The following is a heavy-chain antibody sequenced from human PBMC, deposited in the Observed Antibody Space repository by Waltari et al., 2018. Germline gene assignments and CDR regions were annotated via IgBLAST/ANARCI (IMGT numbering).Heavy chain of an antibody. CDR3: AKVPYNDFWTGYFFFDL. D-gene: IGHD3-3*01. V-gene: IGHV3-23*04. CDR2: VTGDGDNT. J-gene: IGHJ4*02. CDR1: GFSFSNYA. Sequence: EVQLVESGGGSVQSGVSLRLSCEGSGFSFSNYAMSWVGQAPGKGVGWVSSVTGDGDNTYDADSVGGRFTISRDNSKNTLSLQMNSLRAEDTATYYCAKVPYNDFWTGYFFFDLWGQGTLVSVSS.